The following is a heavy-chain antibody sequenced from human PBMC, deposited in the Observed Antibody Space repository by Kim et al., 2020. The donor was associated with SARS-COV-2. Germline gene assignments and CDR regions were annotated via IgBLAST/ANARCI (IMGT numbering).Heavy chain of an antibody. Sequence: GESLKISCKGSGYSFTSYWIGWVRQMPGKGLEWMGIIYPGDSDTRYRPSFQGQVTISVDKSISTAYLQWSSLKASDTAMYYCARQNYYGSGSYYTPHSYGMDVWGQGTTVTVSS. D-gene: IGHD3-10*01. CDR1: GYSFTSYW. J-gene: IGHJ6*02. V-gene: IGHV5-51*01. CDR3: ARQNYYGSGSYYTPHSYGMDV. CDR2: IYPGDSDT.